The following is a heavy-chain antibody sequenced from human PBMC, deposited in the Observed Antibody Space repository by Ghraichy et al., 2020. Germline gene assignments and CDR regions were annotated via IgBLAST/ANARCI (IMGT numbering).Heavy chain of an antibody. Sequence: SVKVSCKASGGTFSSYAISWVRQAPGQGLEWMGGIIPIFGTANYAQKFQGRVTITADESTSTAYMELSSLRSEDTAVYYCARAYVDYDFWSGYYRGGGMDVWGQGTTVTVSS. CDR3: ARAYVDYDFWSGYYRGGGMDV. CDR1: GGTFSSYA. J-gene: IGHJ6*02. V-gene: IGHV1-69*13. D-gene: IGHD3-3*01. CDR2: IIPIFGTA.